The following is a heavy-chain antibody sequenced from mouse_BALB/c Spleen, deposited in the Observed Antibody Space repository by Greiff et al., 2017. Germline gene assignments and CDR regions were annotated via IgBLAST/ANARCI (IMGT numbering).Heavy chain of an antibody. CDR2: ISYSGST. Sequence: VQLKESGPGLVKPSQSLSLTCTVTGYSITSDYAWNWIRQFPGNKLEWMGYISYSGSTSYNPSLKSRISITRDTSKNQFFLQLNSVTTEDTATYYCARSVGAMDYWGQGTSVTVSS. CDR1: GYSITSDYA. J-gene: IGHJ4*01. D-gene: IGHD3-3*01. V-gene: IGHV3-2*02. CDR3: ARSVGAMDY.